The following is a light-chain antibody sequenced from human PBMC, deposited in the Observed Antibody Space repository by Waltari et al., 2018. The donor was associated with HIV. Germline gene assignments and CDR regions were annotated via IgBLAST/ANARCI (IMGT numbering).Light chain of an antibody. V-gene: IGLV1-40*01. J-gene: IGLJ2*01. CDR2: GNK. Sequence: QSMLTQPPSVSGAPGQSVTISCTGSSPTTGADYDVYWYQQIPGTSPKLLISGNKYRPSGVPDRFSASKSGTSASLTISGLQAEDEADYFCQSYDISLSASVVFGGGTRLTVL. CDR1: SPTTGADYD. CDR3: QSYDISLSASVV.